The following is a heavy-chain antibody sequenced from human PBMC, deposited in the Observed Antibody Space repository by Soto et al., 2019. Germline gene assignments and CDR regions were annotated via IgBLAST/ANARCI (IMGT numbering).Heavy chain of an antibody. Sequence: GSLRLSCAASGFPFSDHAMHWVRQTPGKGLEWVSSISSTTNYINYGDSMKGRFTISRDNAKNSLYLEMNSLRAEDTAVYYCARESEDLTSNFDYWGQGTMVTVSS. CDR2: ISSTTNYI. CDR1: GFPFSDHA. V-gene: IGHV3-21*06. J-gene: IGHJ4*02. CDR3: ARESEDLTSNFDY.